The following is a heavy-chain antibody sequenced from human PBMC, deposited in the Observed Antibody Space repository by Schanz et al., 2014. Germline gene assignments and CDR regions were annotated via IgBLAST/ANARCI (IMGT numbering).Heavy chain of an antibody. J-gene: IGHJ6*03. CDR3: ARDHQWLARYYRDV. Sequence: EVQLVESGGGLVKPGESLRLSCAASGFIFSAYTMNWVRQAPGKGLEWVSSISSGGRNISYADSLKGRFTISRDNARNSLYLQLNSLRVEDTAVYYCARDHQWLARYYRDVWGKGTTVTVAS. V-gene: IGHV3-21*01. CDR2: ISSGGRNI. D-gene: IGHD6-19*01. CDR1: GFIFSAYT.